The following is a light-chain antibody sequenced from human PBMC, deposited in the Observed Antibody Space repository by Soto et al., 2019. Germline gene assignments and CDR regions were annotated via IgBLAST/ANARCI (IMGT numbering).Light chain of an antibody. CDR1: QGVSSTY. CDR3: QQYGSSPPYT. CDR2: GAS. Sequence: IVLTQSPGTLSLSPGERATLSCSASQGVSSTYLAWYQQKPGQAPRLLIYGASSRATGIPDRFSGSGSGXXXXXXXXRLEPEDFAVYYCQQYGSSPPYTFGQGTKLEIK. V-gene: IGKV3-20*01. J-gene: IGKJ2*01.